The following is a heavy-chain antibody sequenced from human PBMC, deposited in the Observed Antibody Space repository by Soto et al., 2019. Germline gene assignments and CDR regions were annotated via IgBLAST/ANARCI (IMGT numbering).Heavy chain of an antibody. CDR2: IYPGDSNT. Sequence: GESLKISCKGSGYSFTSYWIGWVRQMPGKGLEWMGIIYPGDSNTRYSPSFQGQVTISADKSISTAYLQWSSLKASDTAMYYFARILTYCTNGVCYTMVDYYYGMDVWGQGTTVTVSS. J-gene: IGHJ6*02. CDR1: GYSFTSYW. V-gene: IGHV5-51*01. CDR3: ARILTYCTNGVCYTMVDYYYGMDV. D-gene: IGHD2-8*01.